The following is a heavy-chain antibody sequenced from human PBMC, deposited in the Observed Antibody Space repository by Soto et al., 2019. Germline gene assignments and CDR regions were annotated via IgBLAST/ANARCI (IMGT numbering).Heavy chain of an antibody. CDR3: ARDVPLNYYDGTFSYYAMDV. CDR1: GDTFSSHA. D-gene: IGHD3-16*01. Sequence: SVKVSCKASGDTFSSHAISWVRQAPGQGLEWMGGIIPFFKATNYAQKFQGRVTITADDSTSTVYMDLYSLRSEDTAVYYCARDVPLNYYDGTFSYYAMDVWGQGTTVTVSS. V-gene: IGHV1-69*13. CDR2: IIPFFKAT. J-gene: IGHJ6*02.